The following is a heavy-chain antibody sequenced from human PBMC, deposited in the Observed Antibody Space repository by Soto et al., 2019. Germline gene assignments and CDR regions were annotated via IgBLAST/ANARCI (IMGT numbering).Heavy chain of an antibody. CDR1: GDSITSSAW. V-gene: IGHV4-4*02. Sequence: QVQLQESGPGLVKPSGTLSLTCAVSGDSITSSAWWSCVRQPPGKGLEWIGEIDLGGTTNYNPSLNSRVDISVDKSKHQFSLILNSVTAADTAIYYCARGDNWRLDLWGQGTLVTVSS. J-gene: IGHJ5*02. CDR2: IDLGGTT. CDR3: ARGDNWRLDL. D-gene: IGHD1-20*01.